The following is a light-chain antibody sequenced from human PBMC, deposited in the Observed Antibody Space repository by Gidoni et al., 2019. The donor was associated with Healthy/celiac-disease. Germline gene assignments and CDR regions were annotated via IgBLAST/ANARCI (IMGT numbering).Light chain of an antibody. Sequence: DIQMTQSPSSLSASVGDRVIITCRASQSISSYLNWYQQKPGKAPKLLIYAASSLQSGVPSRFSGSGSGTDFTLTISSLQPEDFATYYCQQSYSTPFTFXPXTKVDIK. CDR3: QQSYSTPFT. CDR2: AAS. CDR1: QSISSY. J-gene: IGKJ3*01. V-gene: IGKV1-39*01.